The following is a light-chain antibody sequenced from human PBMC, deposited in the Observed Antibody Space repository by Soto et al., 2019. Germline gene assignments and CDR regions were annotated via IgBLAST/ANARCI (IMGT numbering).Light chain of an antibody. Sequence: ESVLTQSPGTLSLSHGERATLSRRASQSVSSSYLAWYQQKPGQAPRLLIYGASSRATGIPDRFSGSGSGTDFTLTISRLEPEDFAVYYCQQYGSSPSFGGGTKVDI. CDR3: QQYGSSPS. CDR1: QSVSSSY. CDR2: GAS. J-gene: IGKJ4*01. V-gene: IGKV3-20*01.